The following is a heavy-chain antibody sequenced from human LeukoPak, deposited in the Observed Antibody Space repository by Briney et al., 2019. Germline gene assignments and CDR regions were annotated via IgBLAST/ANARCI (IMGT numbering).Heavy chain of an antibody. CDR2: IIPIFGTA. D-gene: IGHD3-3*01. Sequence: SVKVSCKASGGTFSSYAISWVRQAPGQGLEWMGGIIPIFGTANYAQKFQGRVTITADESTSTAYMELSSLRSDDTAVYYCARGSSLRFLEWLSDYGMDVWGQGTTVTVSS. CDR1: GGTFSSYA. V-gene: IGHV1-69*13. J-gene: IGHJ6*02. CDR3: ARGSSLRFLEWLSDYGMDV.